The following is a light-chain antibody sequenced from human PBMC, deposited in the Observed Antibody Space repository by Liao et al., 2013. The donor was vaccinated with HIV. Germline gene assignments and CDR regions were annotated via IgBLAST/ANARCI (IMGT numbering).Light chain of an antibody. J-gene: IGLJ3*02. CDR1: SIGSKS. CDR2: YDS. CDR3: QTWDSSTVV. V-gene: IGLV3-21*01. Sequence: SYELTQPPSVSVAPGKTAKITCGGSSIGSKSVHWYQQRSGQAPVLVIYYDSERPSTIPERFSGSNSGNTATLTISGTQAMDEADYYCQTWDSSTVVFGGGTKLTVL.